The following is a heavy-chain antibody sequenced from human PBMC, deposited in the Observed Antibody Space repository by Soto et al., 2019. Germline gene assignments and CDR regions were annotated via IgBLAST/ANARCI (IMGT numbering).Heavy chain of an antibody. CDR1: GGSISSYY. CDR2: IYYSGST. Sequence: PSETLSLTCTVSGGSISSYYWSWIRQPPGKGVEWIGYIYYSGSTNYNPSLKSRVTISVDTSKNQFSLKLSSVTAADTAVYYCARVVPAAGVAYYDFWSGYFYGMDVWGQGTTVTVSS. CDR3: ARVVPAAGVAYYDFWSGYFYGMDV. V-gene: IGHV4-59*01. D-gene: IGHD3-3*01. J-gene: IGHJ6*02.